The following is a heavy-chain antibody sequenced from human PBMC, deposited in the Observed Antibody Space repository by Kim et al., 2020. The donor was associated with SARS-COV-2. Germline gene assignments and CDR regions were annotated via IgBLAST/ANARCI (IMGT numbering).Heavy chain of an antibody. CDR2: ISYDGRNK. CDR3: ARGNYYESVGLSDYYNGIDV. D-gene: IGHD3-22*01. J-gene: IGHJ6*02. V-gene: IGHV3-30-3*01. CDR1: GLSFDDSA. Sequence: GGSLRLSCAASGLSFDDSAMNWVRQPPGKGLEWVAVISYDGRNKDYADSVKGRFTISRDNSKRTLYLQMNSLRVEDTAVYYCARGNYYESVGLSDYYNGIDVGGQETTDPVS.